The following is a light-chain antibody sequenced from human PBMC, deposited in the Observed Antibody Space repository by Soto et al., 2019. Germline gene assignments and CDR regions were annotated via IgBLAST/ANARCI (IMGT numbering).Light chain of an antibody. J-gene: IGKJ1*01. CDR1: QSVSSN. CDR2: GAS. CDR3: QQHDNGWT. Sequence: EIVMTQSPATLSVSPGERATLSCRASQSVSSNLAWYQVKPGQAPRLLIYGASTRATGIPARFSGSGSGTEFTLTISSLQAEHFAVYYCQQHDNGWTFGQGTKVEIK. V-gene: IGKV3-15*01.